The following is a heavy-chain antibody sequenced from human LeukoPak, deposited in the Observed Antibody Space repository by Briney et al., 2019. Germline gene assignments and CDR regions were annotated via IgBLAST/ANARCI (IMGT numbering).Heavy chain of an antibody. V-gene: IGHV1-2*02. CDR1: GYTFTSYG. Sequence: GASVKVSCKASGYTFTSYGISWVRQAPGQGLEWMGWINPNSGGTNYAQKFQGRVTMTRDTSISTAYMELSRLRSDDTAVYYCARDNGAMAFDYWGQGTLVTVSS. CDR3: ARDNGAMAFDY. CDR2: INPNSGGT. D-gene: IGHD5-18*01. J-gene: IGHJ4*02.